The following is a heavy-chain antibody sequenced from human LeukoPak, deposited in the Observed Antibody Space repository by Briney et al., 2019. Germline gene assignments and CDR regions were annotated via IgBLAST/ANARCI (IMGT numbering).Heavy chain of an antibody. CDR2: INSDGSST. Sequence: PGGSLRLSCAVSGFTFSSYWMHWVRQAPGKGLVWVSRINSDGSSTSYADSVKGRFTISRDNDKNTLYLQMNSLRAEDTAVYYCARAVGATHYFDYWGQGTLVTVSS. J-gene: IGHJ4*02. D-gene: IGHD1-26*01. CDR1: GFTFSSYW. V-gene: IGHV3-74*01. CDR3: ARAVGATHYFDY.